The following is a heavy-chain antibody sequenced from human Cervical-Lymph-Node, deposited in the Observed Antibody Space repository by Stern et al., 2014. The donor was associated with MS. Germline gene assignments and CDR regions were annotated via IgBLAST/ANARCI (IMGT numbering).Heavy chain of an antibody. CDR3: AKGGWSTPFDY. CDR2: IGGGGGST. V-gene: IGHV3-23*04. Sequence: VQLVESGGGLVQPGGSLRLSCAASGFTFSSYAMTWVRQAPGKGLEWVSAIGGGGGSTYADSVKGRFTISRDNSKTTLYLQMNSLRAEDTAVYFCAKGGWSTPFDYWGQGALVTVSS. CDR1: GFTFSSYA. J-gene: IGHJ4*02. D-gene: IGHD2-15*01.